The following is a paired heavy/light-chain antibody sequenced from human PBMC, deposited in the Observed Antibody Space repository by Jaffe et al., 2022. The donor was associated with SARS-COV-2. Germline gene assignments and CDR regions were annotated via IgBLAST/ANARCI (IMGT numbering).Heavy chain of an antibody. CDR2: INPNSGGT. D-gene: IGHD2-15*01. CDR3: ARDKNIAADIDY. CDR1: GYIFTDYY. Sequence: QVQLAQSGAEVKKPGASVKVSCKPSGYIFTDYYMHWVRQAPGQGLEWMGRINPNSGGTSYAQKFQGRVTMTRDTSISTVYMELNRLKSDDTAVYYCARDKNIAADIDYWGQGTLVTVSS. V-gene: IGHV1-2*06. J-gene: IGHJ4*02.
Light chain of an antibody. J-gene: IGKJ4*01. CDR2: ATS. V-gene: IGKV1-16*01. CDR1: QDISYY. Sequence: DIQMTQSPSSLSASVGDRVTITCRASQDISYYAAWFQQRPGKAPKSLIYATSNLQNGVPPRFSGSGSGTNFTLTINSLQPEDFATYYCHQYKSYPLTFGGGTKVEIK. CDR3: HQYKSYPLT.